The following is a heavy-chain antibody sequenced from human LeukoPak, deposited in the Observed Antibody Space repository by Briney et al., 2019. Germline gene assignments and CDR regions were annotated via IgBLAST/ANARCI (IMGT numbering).Heavy chain of an antibody. D-gene: IGHD2-2*02. J-gene: IGHJ3*02. V-gene: IGHV3-30-3*01. CDR2: ISYDGSNK. Sequence: HPGRSLRLSCAASGFTFSSYAMHWVRQAPGKGLEWVAVISYDGSNKYYADSVKGRFTISRDNSKNTLYLQMNSLRAEDTAVYYCASDIVVVPAAIRRDAFDIWGQGTMVTVSS. CDR3: ASDIVVVPAAIRRDAFDI. CDR1: GFTFSSYA.